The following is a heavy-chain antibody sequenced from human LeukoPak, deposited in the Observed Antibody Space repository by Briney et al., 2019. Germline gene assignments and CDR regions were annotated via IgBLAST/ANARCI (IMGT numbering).Heavy chain of an antibody. CDR3: ARQTMVRGVIMSPRPLFDY. CDR1: GGSISSYY. J-gene: IGHJ4*02. CDR2: IYYSGST. V-gene: IGHV4-59*08. D-gene: IGHD3-10*01. Sequence: SETLSLTCTVSGGSISSYYWSWIRQPPGKGLEWIGYIYYSGSTNYNPSLKSRVTISVDTSKNQFSLKLSSVTAADTAVYYCARQTMVRGVIMSPRPLFDYWGQGTLVTVSS.